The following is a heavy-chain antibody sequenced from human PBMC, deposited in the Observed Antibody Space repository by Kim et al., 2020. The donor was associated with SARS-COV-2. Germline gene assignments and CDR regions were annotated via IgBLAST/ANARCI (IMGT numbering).Heavy chain of an antibody. CDR3: ASHRLGYCSGGSCLFDY. J-gene: IGHJ4*02. CDR1: GYTFTSYA. Sequence: ASVKVSCKASGYTFTSYAMHWVRQAPGQRLEWMGWINAGNGNTKYSQKFQGRVTITRDTSASTAYMELSSLRSEDTAVYYCASHRLGYCSGGSCLFDYWGQGTLVTVSS. D-gene: IGHD2-15*01. V-gene: IGHV1-3*01. CDR2: INAGNGNT.